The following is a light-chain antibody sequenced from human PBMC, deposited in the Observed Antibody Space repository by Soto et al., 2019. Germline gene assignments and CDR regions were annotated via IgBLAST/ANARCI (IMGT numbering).Light chain of an antibody. CDR3: QQYNNWPTAT. Sequence: EIVLTQSPGTLSLSSGERATLSCRASQSVRSSYLAWYQQNAGQAPRLLXYGASSRATGIPARFSGSGSGTELTLTISSLQSEDFAVYYCQQYNNWPTATFGQGTKVDIK. J-gene: IGKJ1*01. CDR2: GAS. V-gene: IGKV3D-15*01. CDR1: QSVRSSY.